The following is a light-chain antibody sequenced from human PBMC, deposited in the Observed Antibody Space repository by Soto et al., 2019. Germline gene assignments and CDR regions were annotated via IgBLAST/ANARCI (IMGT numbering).Light chain of an antibody. Sequence: EILMTQSPATLSVSPGERATLSCRASQSLSRNLAWYQQKPGQAPRLLIYGASTRASGVPARFSGSGSGTAFTLPIGSLQSEDVALYYCQHYNDWPPAFTFGPGTKVDL. CDR1: QSLSRN. CDR2: GAS. CDR3: QHYNDWPPAFT. V-gene: IGKV3-15*01. J-gene: IGKJ3*01.